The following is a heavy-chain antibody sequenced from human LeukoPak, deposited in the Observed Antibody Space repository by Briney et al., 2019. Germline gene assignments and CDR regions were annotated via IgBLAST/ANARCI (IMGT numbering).Heavy chain of an antibody. Sequence: GGSLRLSCAASGFTFSSYSMNWVRQAPGKGLEWVAVISYDGSNKYYADSVKGRFTISRDNSKNTLYLQMNSLRAEDTAVYYCARDLDPYYDFWSGYHPDYWGQGTLVTVSS. CDR2: ISYDGSNK. D-gene: IGHD3-3*01. J-gene: IGHJ4*02. CDR3: ARDLDPYYDFWSGYHPDY. V-gene: IGHV3-30*03. CDR1: GFTFSSYS.